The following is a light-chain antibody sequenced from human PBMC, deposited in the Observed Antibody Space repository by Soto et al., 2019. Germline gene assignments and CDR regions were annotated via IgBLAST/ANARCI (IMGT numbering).Light chain of an antibody. Sequence: EIVLTQSPATLSLSPGERATLSCRASQSVSRYLAWYQQKPGQAPRLLIYDASNRATGIPARFSGSGSGTDFTLTISSLEPEDFATYYCQQLNSYPITFGQGTRLEIK. CDR3: QQLNSYPIT. J-gene: IGKJ5*01. V-gene: IGKV3-11*01. CDR1: QSVSRY. CDR2: DAS.